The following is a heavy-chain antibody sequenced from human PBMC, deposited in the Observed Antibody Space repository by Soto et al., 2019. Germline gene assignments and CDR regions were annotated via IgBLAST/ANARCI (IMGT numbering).Heavy chain of an antibody. CDR3: ARHWSWGRGNDAFDI. V-gene: IGHV4-39*01. J-gene: IGHJ3*02. CDR1: GGSINSSSSY. Sequence: SETLSLTCTVSGGSINSSSSYCGWIRQPPGKGLEWIGSIYYSGSTYYNPSLKSRVTISVDASKNQFSLKLSSVTAADTAVYYCARHWSWGRGNDAFDIWGPGTMVTGSS. D-gene: IGHD2-15*01. CDR2: IYYSGST.